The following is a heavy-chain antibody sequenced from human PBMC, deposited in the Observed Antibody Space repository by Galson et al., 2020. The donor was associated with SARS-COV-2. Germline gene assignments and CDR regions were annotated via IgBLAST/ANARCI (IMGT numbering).Heavy chain of an antibody. J-gene: IGHJ6*03. V-gene: IGHV3-15*01. CDR1: GFTFSNAW. CDR3: AIRFGGLGYRDV. D-gene: IGHD3-10*01. Sequence: GGSLSLSCAVSGFTFSNAWMIWVRQAPGKGLEWVGRIKRRIDGETTDYVASVKGRFIISRDDLKNTLYLHMNGLKTEDTGVYYCAIRFGGLGYRDVWGKGTTVTVSS. CDR2: IKRRIDGETT.